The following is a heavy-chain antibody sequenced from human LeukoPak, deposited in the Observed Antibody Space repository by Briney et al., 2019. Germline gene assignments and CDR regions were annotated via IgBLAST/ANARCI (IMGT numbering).Heavy chain of an antibody. CDR2: IKQDGSVE. Sequence: GGSLRFSCAASGFTFSSYWMSWVRQAPGKGLEWVANIKQDGSVEYYVVSVKGRLTISRDNAKESLYLQMNSLRAEDTAVYYCARIGYSSSSFDFWGQGTLVTVSS. CDR1: GFTFSSYW. J-gene: IGHJ4*02. CDR3: ARIGYSSSSFDF. V-gene: IGHV3-7*05. D-gene: IGHD6-6*01.